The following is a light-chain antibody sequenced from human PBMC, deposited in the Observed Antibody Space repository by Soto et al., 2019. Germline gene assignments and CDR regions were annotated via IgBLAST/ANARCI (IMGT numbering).Light chain of an antibody. J-gene: IGKJ1*01. V-gene: IGKV3-15*01. Sequence: EIVMTQSPATLSVSPGDSATLSCRASQSVTSNLAWYQHKPGQAPRLLIYSSSTRAAGIPARFGGSGSGTEFTFSISSLQSEDFAVYYCQQRSNWPQTFGQGTKVEFK. CDR3: QQRSNWPQT. CDR2: SSS. CDR1: QSVTSN.